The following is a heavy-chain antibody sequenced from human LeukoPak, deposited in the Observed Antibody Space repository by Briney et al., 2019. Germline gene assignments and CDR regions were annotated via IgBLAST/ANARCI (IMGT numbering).Heavy chain of an antibody. CDR3: ARQSFIAARRDY. D-gene: IGHD6-6*01. CDR1: GGSISSSSYY. V-gene: IGHV4-39*01. Sequence: SETLSLTCTISGGSISSSSYYWGWIRQPPGKWLEWIGSIYYSGSTYYNPSLKSRVTISVDTSKNQFSLKLSSVTAADTAVYYCARQSFIAARRDYWGQGTLVTVFS. J-gene: IGHJ4*02. CDR2: IYYSGST.